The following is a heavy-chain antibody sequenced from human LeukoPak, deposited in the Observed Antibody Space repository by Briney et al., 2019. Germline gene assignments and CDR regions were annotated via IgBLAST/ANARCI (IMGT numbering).Heavy chain of an antibody. Sequence: PGGSQRLSCAASGFTFSSYWMSWVRLAPGRGLEWVANIKQDGSEKYYVDSVKGRFTISRDNAKNSLYLQMNSLRAEDTAVYYCALNYYDSSGPGPYFDYWGQGTLVTVSS. V-gene: IGHV3-7*01. CDR3: ALNYYDSSGPGPYFDY. J-gene: IGHJ4*02. CDR1: GFTFSSYW. CDR2: IKQDGSEK. D-gene: IGHD3-22*01.